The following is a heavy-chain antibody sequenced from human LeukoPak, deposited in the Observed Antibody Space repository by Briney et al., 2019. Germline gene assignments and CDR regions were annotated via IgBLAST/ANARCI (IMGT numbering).Heavy chain of an antibody. CDR2: IYYSGST. CDR3: ARAQRPTPQFDH. J-gene: IGHJ5*02. V-gene: IGHV4-59*01. Sequence: SETLSLTCTVSGGSISSYYWSWLRQPPGKGLEWIGYIYYSGSTNYNPSLKSRVTISVDTSKNQFSLKLSSVTAADTAVYYCARAQRPTPQFDHWGQGTLVTVSS. D-gene: IGHD1-1*01. CDR1: GGSISSYY.